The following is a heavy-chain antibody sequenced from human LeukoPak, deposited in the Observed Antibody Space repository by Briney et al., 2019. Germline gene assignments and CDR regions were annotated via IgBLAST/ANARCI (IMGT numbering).Heavy chain of an antibody. D-gene: IGHD2-2*01. CDR3: ATSLEGYCSSTSCYRFQH. CDR2: INPNSGGT. V-gene: IGHV1-2*06. J-gene: IGHJ1*01. CDR1: GYTFTGYY. Sequence: ASVKVSCKASGYTFTGYYMHWVRQAPGQGLEWMGRINPNSGGTNYAQKFQGRVTMTRDTSTSTVYMELSSLRSEDTAVYYCATSLEGYCSSTSCYRFQHWGQGTLVTVSS.